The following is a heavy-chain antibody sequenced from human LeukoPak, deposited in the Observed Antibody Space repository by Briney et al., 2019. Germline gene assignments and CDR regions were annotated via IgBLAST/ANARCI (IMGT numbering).Heavy chain of an antibody. D-gene: IGHD6-19*01. V-gene: IGHV3-30*03. Sequence: EGSLRLSCAASGFTLSNYGMHWVRQAPGKGLEWVAVISYDGRNKFYGDSVKGRFTISRDNAKNSLYLQMNSLRAEDTAVYYCARDVRSGWYRGLFDYWGQGTLVTVSS. J-gene: IGHJ4*02. CDR2: ISYDGRNK. CDR3: ARDVRSGWYRGLFDY. CDR1: GFTLSNYG.